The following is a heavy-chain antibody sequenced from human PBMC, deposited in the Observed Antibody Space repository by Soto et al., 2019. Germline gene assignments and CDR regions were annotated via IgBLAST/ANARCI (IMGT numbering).Heavy chain of an antibody. CDR1: GGSISQLY. J-gene: IGHJ4*02. V-gene: IGHV4-59*08. CDR3: ARHVHNQGFEYYFDS. D-gene: IGHD1-1*01. CDR2: IYSSGST. Sequence: ETLSLTCTVSGGSISQLYWSWIRQPPGKGLEWIGYIYSSGSTNYNPSLMSRVAMSADTPKNQLTLNLTSVTAADTAVYYCARHVHNQGFEYYFDSWGQGTLVTVSS.